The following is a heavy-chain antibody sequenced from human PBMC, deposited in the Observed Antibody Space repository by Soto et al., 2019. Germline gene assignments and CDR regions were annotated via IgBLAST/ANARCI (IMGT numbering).Heavy chain of an antibody. Sequence: SETLSLTCTVSGGSISSYYWSWIRQPPGKGLEWIGYIYYSGSTNYNPSLKSRVTISVDTSKNQFSLKLSSVTAADTAVYYCARLGFGVVPAAMRDYYYYYYMYVWGKANTLTISS. CDR1: GGSISSYY. V-gene: IGHV4-59*08. CDR3: ARLGFGVVPAAMRDYYYYYYMYV. CDR2: IYYSGST. D-gene: IGHD2-2*01. J-gene: IGHJ6*03.